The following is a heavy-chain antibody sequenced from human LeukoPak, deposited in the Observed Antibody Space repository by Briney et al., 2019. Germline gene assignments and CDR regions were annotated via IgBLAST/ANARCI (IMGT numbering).Heavy chain of an antibody. D-gene: IGHD3-9*01. CDR3: ARGLGRYFDWLPTNPHFDY. CDR1: GGTFSSYA. J-gene: IGHJ4*02. V-gene: IGHV1-3*01. CDR2: INAGNGNT. Sequence: WASVKVSCKASGGTFSSYAISWVRQAPGQGLEWMGWINAGNGNTKYSQKFQGRVTITRDTSASTAYMELSSLRSEDTAVYYCARGLGRYFDWLPTNPHFDYWGQGTLVTVSS.